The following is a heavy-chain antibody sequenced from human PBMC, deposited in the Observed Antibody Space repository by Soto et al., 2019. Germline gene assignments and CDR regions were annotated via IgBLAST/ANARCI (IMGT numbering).Heavy chain of an antibody. Sequence: EVQLVESGGGLVKPGGSLRLSCAASGFTFSSYSMNWVRQAPGKGLEWVSSISSSSSYIYYADSVKGRFTISRDNAKNSLYLQMNILRAEDTAVYYCARDGSENYDFWSGLNWFDPCGHGTLVTVAS. CDR1: GFTFSSYS. D-gene: IGHD3-3*01. CDR3: ARDGSENYDFWSGLNWFDP. CDR2: ISSSSSYI. J-gene: IGHJ5*02. V-gene: IGHV3-21*01.